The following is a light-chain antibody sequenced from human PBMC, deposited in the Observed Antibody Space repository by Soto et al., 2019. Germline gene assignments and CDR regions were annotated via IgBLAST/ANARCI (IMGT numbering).Light chain of an antibody. Sequence: EIVLTQSPGTLSLSPGERATLSCRASQSISNSLAWYQQKPGQAPRLLIYDASNRATGIPARFSGSGSGTDFSLTISSLEPEDFAVYYCQQRGEWPPGATFGQGTRLEIK. J-gene: IGKJ5*01. CDR3: QQRGEWPPGAT. CDR2: DAS. CDR1: QSISNS. V-gene: IGKV3-11*01.